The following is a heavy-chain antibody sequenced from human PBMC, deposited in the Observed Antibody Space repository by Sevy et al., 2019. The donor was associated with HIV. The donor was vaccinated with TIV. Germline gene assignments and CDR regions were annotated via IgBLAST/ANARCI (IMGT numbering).Heavy chain of an antibody. Sequence: SETLSLTCTVSGGSISSYYWSWIRQPPGKGLEWIGYIYYSGSTNYNPTLNSRVTISVDTSKNQFSLKLSSVTAADTAVYYCARVVVITRSFDYWGQGTLVTVSS. CDR2: IYYSGST. CDR1: GGSISSYY. D-gene: IGHD3-22*01. CDR3: ARVVVITRSFDY. V-gene: IGHV4-59*01. J-gene: IGHJ4*02.